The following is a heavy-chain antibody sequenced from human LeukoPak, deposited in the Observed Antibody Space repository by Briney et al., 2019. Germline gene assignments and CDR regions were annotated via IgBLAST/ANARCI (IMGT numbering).Heavy chain of an antibody. CDR3: ARDIRVTGGCFDY. CDR1: GFTFSSYS. CDR2: ISSSSSYI. Sequence: GGSLRLSCAAAGFTFSSYSMSWVRQAPGKGLEWVSSISSSSSYIYYADSVKGRFTISRDNAKNSLYLQMNSLRAEDTAVYYCARDIRVTGGCFDYWGQGTLVTVSS. V-gene: IGHV3-21*01. D-gene: IGHD2-21*02. J-gene: IGHJ4*02.